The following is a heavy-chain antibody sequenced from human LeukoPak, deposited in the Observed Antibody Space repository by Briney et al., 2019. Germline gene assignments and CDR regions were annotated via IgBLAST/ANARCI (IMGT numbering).Heavy chain of an antibody. CDR1: GFTFSSYA. Sequence: GGSLRLSCAASGFTFSSYAMHWVRQAPGKGLEWVSVKGRFTISRDNAKNSLYLQMNSLRAEDTAVYYCARDRPNWNYDGYAFDIWGQGTMVTVSS. J-gene: IGHJ3*02. V-gene: IGHV3-21*01. CDR3: ARDRPNWNYDGYAFDI. D-gene: IGHD1-7*01.